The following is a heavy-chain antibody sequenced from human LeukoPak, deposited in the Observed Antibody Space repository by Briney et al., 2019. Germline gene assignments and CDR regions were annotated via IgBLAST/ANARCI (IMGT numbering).Heavy chain of an antibody. CDR2: IYYSGST. CDR1: GGSISSSSYY. J-gene: IGHJ4*02. Sequence: SETLSLTCTVSGGSISSSSYYWGWIRQPPGKGLEWIGSIYYSGSTYYNPSLKSRVTISVDTSKNQFSLKLSSVTAADTAVYYCARPQYVWFGGSDYWGQETLVTVSS. V-gene: IGHV4-39*01. CDR3: ARPQYVWFGGSDY. D-gene: IGHD3-10*01.